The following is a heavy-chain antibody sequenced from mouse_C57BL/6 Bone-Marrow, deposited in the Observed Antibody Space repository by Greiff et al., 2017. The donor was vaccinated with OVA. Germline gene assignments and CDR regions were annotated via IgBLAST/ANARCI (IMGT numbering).Heavy chain of an antibody. CDR3: ALITTVVEGAY. D-gene: IGHD1-1*01. V-gene: IGHV14-3*01. CDR2: IDPANGNT. J-gene: IGHJ3*01. CDR1: GFNIKNTY. Sequence: EVQLQQSVAELVRPGASVKLSCTASGFNIKNTYMHWVKQRPEQGLEWIGRIDPANGNTKYAPKIQGKATITAHTSSNTAYLQLSTLSSKDTPIYYCALITTVVEGAYWGQGTLVTVSA.